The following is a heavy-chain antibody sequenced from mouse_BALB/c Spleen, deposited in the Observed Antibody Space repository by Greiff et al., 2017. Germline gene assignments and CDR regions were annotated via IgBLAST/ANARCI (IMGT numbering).Heavy chain of an antibody. J-gene: IGHJ4*01. D-gene: IGHD1-1*02. Sequence: VQLQQSGAELVRPGASVKLSCQASGYTFTSYWINWVKQRPGQGLEWIGNIYPSDSYTNYNQKFKDKATLTVDKSSSTAYMQLSSPTSEDSAVYYWTRDLWRNAMDYGGQGTSVTVSS. CDR3: TRDLWRNAMDY. CDR1: GYTFTSYW. CDR2: IYPSDSYT. V-gene: IGHV1-69*02.